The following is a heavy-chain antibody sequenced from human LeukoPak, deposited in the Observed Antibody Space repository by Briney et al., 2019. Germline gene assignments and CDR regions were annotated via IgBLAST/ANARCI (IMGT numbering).Heavy chain of an antibody. CDR3: ARDPIAVPEPFDY. D-gene: IGHD6-19*01. V-gene: IGHV4-61*01. CDR2: VYYSGST. Sequence: PSETLSLTCTVSGGSVSTNSYYWNWIRQPPGKGLEWIGYVYYSGSTNYNPSLKSRVTISVDTSKNQFSLKLTSVTAADTAVYYCARDPIAVPEPFDYWGQGTLVTVSS. J-gene: IGHJ4*02. CDR1: GGSVSTNSYY.